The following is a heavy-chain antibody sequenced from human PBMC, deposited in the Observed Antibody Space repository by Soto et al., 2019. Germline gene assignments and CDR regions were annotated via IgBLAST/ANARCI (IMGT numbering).Heavy chain of an antibody. Sequence: SVKVSCKASGDTFSSDAIGWVRQATGQGLEWMGGMIPILGTANYAQKFQGRVTMTGNASISTAYMELSSLRCEDTAVYYCERGHKWNYGDAFDIWGQGTMVTVSS. V-gene: IGHV1-69*13. CDR1: GDTFSSDA. CDR3: ERGHKWNYGDAFDI. J-gene: IGHJ3*02. D-gene: IGHD1-7*01. CDR2: MIPILGTA.